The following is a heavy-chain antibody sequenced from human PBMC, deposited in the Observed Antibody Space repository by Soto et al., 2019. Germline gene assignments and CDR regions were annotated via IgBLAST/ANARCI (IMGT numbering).Heavy chain of an antibody. CDR1: GFTFSSYA. D-gene: IGHD2-15*01. CDR3: AKGGDEVVATHKDAFDV. J-gene: IGHJ3*01. V-gene: IGHV3-23*01. Sequence: EVHLLESGGGLVQSGGSLRLSCAASGFTFSSYAMSWVRQAPGKGLEWVSAISGSGGTTYYTDSVKGRFTISRDNSKNTLYLQMNTLRAEDTAVYYCAKGGDEVVATHKDAFDVWGQGTVVTVSS. CDR2: ISGSGGTT.